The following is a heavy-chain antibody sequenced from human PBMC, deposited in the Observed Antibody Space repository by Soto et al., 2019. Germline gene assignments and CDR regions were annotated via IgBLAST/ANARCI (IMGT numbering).Heavy chain of an antibody. CDR1: GFTFSSYD. V-gene: IGHV3-13*01. CDR2: IGTAGDT. J-gene: IGHJ4*02. D-gene: IGHD3-16*02. CDR3: ARGRKRLEYYDYIWGSYRNPGTFDY. Sequence: PGGALRLSWAASGFTFSSYDMHGGRQATGKGLEWGSAIGTAGDTYYPGSVKGRFTMSRENAKNSLYLQMHSLRAGDTAVYYCARGRKRLEYYDYIWGSYRNPGTFDYWGQGTLVTVSS.